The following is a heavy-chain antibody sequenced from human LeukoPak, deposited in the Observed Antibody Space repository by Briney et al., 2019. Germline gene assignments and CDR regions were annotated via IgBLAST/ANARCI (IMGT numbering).Heavy chain of an antibody. CDR3: AKADRRSDLPHYFDY. CDR1: GFTFSTYG. CDR2: ISGSGDST. V-gene: IGHV3-23*01. Sequence: GGSLRLSCAASGFTFSTYGMSWVRQAPGKGLAWVSGISGSGDSTYYADSVRGRFTISRDNSKNTLFLQMNSLRAEDTAVYYCAKADRRSDLPHYFDYWGQGTLVTVSS. J-gene: IGHJ4*02.